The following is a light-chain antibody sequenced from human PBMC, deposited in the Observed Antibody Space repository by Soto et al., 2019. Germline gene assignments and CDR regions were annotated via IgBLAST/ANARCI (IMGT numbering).Light chain of an antibody. CDR1: QSVFHGPNHKNY. CDR3: QQYYSTPWT. V-gene: IGKV4-1*01. Sequence: DIVMTQSPDSLAVSLGERATINCKSSQSVFHGPNHKNYLAWYQQKPGQPPKLLIYWASTRESGVPDRFSGSGSGTDFTLTISSLQAEDVAVYYCQQYYSTPWTFGQGTKVDIK. J-gene: IGKJ1*01. CDR2: WAS.